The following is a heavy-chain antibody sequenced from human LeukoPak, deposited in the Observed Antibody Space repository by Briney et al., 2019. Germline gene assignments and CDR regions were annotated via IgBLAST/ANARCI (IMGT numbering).Heavy chain of an antibody. J-gene: IGHJ4*02. Sequence: SETLSLTCTGSGGSINSYYWSWIRQPPGKELKWVGYIYYSGSTNYKPSLKRRVTISVDTSKNQFSLKVSSVTAADTAVYYCASSRSSSGWSLIDYWGQGALVTVSS. V-gene: IGHV4-59*01. CDR1: GGSINSYY. CDR2: IYYSGST. D-gene: IGHD6-19*01. CDR3: ASSRSSSGWSLIDY.